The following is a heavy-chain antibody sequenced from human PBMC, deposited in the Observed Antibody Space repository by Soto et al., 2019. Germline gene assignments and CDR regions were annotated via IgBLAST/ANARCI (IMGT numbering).Heavy chain of an antibody. Sequence: QVQLVESGGGVVQPGRSLRLSCAASGFTFSSYGMHWVRQAPGKGLEWVAVIWYDGSNKYYADSVKGRFTISRDNSKNTLYLQMNSLRAEDTALYYCAIDKGGFFRINWFDPWGQGTLVTVSS. J-gene: IGHJ5*02. CDR2: IWYDGSNK. V-gene: IGHV3-33*01. D-gene: IGHD3-16*01. CDR3: AIDKGGFFRINWFDP. CDR1: GFTFSSYG.